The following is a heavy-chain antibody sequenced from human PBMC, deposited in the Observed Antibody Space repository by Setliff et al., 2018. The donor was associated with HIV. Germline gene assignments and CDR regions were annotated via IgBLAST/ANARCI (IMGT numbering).Heavy chain of an antibody. D-gene: IGHD1-26*01. J-gene: IGHJ4*02. CDR2: FDPEHGKT. Sequence: ASVKVSCKVSGYSLTDLSIPWVRQAPGEGLYWVRGFDPEHGKTVYAQNFQGRVRMAGDTSADTAYMDLSSLRSEDTAIYYCTLLSLSTNKKWKTFAYWGQGTLVTVSS. V-gene: IGHV1-24*01. CDR3: TLLSLSTNKKWKTFAY. CDR1: GYSLTDLS.